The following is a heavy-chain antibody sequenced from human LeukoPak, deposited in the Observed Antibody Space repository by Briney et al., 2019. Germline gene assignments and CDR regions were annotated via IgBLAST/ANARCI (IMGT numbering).Heavy chain of an antibody. CDR2: IIPIFGTA. CDR3: ARAYYYDSSGYAHFDY. J-gene: IGHJ4*02. V-gene: IGHV1-69*01. D-gene: IGHD3-22*01. Sequence: SVKVSCKASGGTFSSYAISWVRQAPGQGLEWMGGIIPIFGTANYAQKFQGRVTITADESTSTAYMELSSLRSEDTAVYYCARAYYYDSSGYAHFDYWGQGTLVTVS. CDR1: GGTFSSYA.